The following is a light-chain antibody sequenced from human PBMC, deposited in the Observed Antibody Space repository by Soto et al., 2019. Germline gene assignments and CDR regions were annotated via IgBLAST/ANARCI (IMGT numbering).Light chain of an antibody. CDR2: GAS. Sequence: EVVLTQSPGTLSLSPGERATLSCRASQSVSSSYLGWYQQKPGQAPRLLIYGASSRATGIPERFSGSGSGTEFTLPISSLEPEDFAVYYCQQYGSSLCTFGQGTPVEIK. V-gene: IGKV3-20*01. J-gene: IGKJ1*01. CDR1: QSVSSSY. CDR3: QQYGSSLCT.